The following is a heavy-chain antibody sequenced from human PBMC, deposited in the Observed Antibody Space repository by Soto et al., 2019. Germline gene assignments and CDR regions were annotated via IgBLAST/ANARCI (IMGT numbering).Heavy chain of an antibody. Sequence: EVQLVESGGGLVQPGGSLRLSCAASGFTLSNYAVNWVRQAPGKGLEWVSYISSDSRYIYYGDSVKGRFTISRDNARNSVYLQMNSLRDEDPAVYYCARIKLVEFFFINVDVYDMDVWGPGTPVTVSS. V-gene: IGHV3-48*02. CDR3: ARIKLVEFFFINVDVYDMDV. D-gene: IGHD3-16*01. CDR2: ISSDSRYI. CDR1: GFTLSNYA. J-gene: IGHJ6*02.